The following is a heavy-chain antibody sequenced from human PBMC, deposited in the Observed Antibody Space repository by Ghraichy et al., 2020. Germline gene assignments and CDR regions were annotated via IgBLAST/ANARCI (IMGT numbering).Heavy chain of an antibody. Sequence: SETLSLTCTVSGGSIRSYYWSWIRQPPGKGLEWIGYIYNSGSTNYNPSLKSRVTISVDTSKNQFSLKLSSVTAADTAVYYCAREGGRDGYNYPRNWGQGTLVTVSS. CDR1: GGSIRSYY. D-gene: IGHD5-24*01. V-gene: IGHV4-59*01. J-gene: IGHJ4*02. CDR3: AREGGRDGYNYPRN. CDR2: IYNSGST.